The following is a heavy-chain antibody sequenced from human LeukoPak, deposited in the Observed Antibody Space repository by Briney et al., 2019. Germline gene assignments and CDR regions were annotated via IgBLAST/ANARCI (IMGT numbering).Heavy chain of an antibody. J-gene: IGHJ4*02. D-gene: IGHD5-18*01. V-gene: IGHV3-23*01. CDR3: AKQPGYSYGVYYFDY. CDR2: ISGSGGST. CDR1: GFTFSSYA. Sequence: GGPLRLSCAASGFTFSSYAMSWVRQAPGKGLEWVSAISGSGGSTYYADSVKGWFTISRDNSKNTLYLQMNSLRAEDTAVYYCAKQPGYSYGVYYFDYWGQGTLVTVSS.